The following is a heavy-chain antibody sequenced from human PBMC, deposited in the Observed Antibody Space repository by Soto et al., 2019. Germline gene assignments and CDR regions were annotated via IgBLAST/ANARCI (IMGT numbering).Heavy chain of an antibody. D-gene: IGHD6-19*01. CDR2: ISGSGGST. CDR1: GFTFSSYA. Sequence: EVQLLESGGVLVQPGGSLRLSCAASGFTFSSYAMSWVRQAPGKGLEWVSAISGSGGSTYYADSVKGRFTISRDNSKNTLYLQMNSLRAEDTAVYYCTASSGWYNAFDIWGQGTMVTVSS. CDR3: TASSGWYNAFDI. J-gene: IGHJ3*02. V-gene: IGHV3-23*01.